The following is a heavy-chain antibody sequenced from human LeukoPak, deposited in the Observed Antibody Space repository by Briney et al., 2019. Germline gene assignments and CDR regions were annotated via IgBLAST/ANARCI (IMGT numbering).Heavy chain of an antibody. J-gene: IGHJ4*02. CDR1: GGSISSYY. CDR2: VYYSGNT. CDR3: ARWYCSTTTCYYLDH. Sequence: SETLSLTCTASGGSISSYYRGWIRQPPGRGLEYIGHVYYSGNTDYNPSLKSRVTMSVDTSKNQFSLRLNSVTAADTAVYYCARWYCSTTTCYYLDHWGQGTLVTVSS. D-gene: IGHD2-2*01. V-gene: IGHV4-59*01.